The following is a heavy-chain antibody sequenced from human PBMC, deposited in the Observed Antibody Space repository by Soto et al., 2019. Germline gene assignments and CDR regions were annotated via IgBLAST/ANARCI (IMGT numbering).Heavy chain of an antibody. CDR2: ISGSGGST. Sequence: HPGGSLRLSCAASGFTFSSYAMSWVRQAPGKGLEWVSAISGSGGSTYYADSVKDRFTISRDNSKNTLYLQMNSLRAEDTAVYYCAKVGLLHREQDYSGQGTLVTVSS. D-gene: IGHD2-15*01. CDR3: AKVGLLHREQDY. J-gene: IGHJ4*02. V-gene: IGHV3-23*01. CDR1: GFTFSSYA.